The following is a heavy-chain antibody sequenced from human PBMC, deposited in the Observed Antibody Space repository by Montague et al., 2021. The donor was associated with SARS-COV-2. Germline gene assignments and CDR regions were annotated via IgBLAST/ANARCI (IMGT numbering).Heavy chain of an antibody. D-gene: IGHD6-6*01. CDR2: IYYSGST. J-gene: IGHJ4*02. Sequence: SETLSLTCTVSGGSISSSSYYWGRIRQPPGKGLEWIGSIYYSGSTYYNPSLKSRVTISVDTSKNQFSLKLSSVTAADTAVYYCARDLNEYSSSGGFDYWGRGTLVTVSS. CDR3: ARDLNEYSSSGGFDY. V-gene: IGHV4-39*07. CDR1: GGSISSSSYY.